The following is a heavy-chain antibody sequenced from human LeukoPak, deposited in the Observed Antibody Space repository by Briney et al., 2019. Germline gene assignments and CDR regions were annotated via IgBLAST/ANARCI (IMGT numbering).Heavy chain of an antibody. CDR1: GGSFSGYY. V-gene: IGHV4-34*01. Sequence: PSETLSLTCAVYGGSFSGYYWSWIRQPPGKGLEWIGEINHSGSTNYNPSLKSRVTISVDTSKNQFSLKLSSVTAADTAVYYCAREGLRYFDWLFPPGFDYWGQGTLVTVSS. CDR3: AREGLRYFDWLFPPGFDY. J-gene: IGHJ4*02. CDR2: INHSGST. D-gene: IGHD3-9*01.